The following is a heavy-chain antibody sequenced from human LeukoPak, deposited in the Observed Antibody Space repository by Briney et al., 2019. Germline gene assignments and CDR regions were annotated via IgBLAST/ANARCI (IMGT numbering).Heavy chain of an antibody. CDR2: ISYDGSNE. D-gene: IGHD2-8*01. CDR3: AREGYYLFDY. V-gene: IGHV3-30*04. Sequence: GRSLRLSCAASGFTFSSYVMHWVRQAPGKGLEGVAIISYDGSNEYYADSVKGRFTISRDNSKNTLYLQMNSLRAADTAVYYCAREGYYLFDYWGQGTLVTVSS. J-gene: IGHJ4*02. CDR1: GFTFSSYV.